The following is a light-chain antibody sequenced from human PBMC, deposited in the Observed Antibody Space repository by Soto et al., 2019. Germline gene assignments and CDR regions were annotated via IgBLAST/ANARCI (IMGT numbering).Light chain of an antibody. Sequence: QSALTQPASVSGSPGQSITISCTGTSSDVGDYNYVSWYQQNPGKAPKLIIYDGSYRPSGVSNRFSGSKSASTASLTISGLLAEDEADYYCSSYRNSRAVVFGGGTKSPS. V-gene: IGLV2-14*01. J-gene: IGLJ2*01. CDR3: SSYRNSRAVV. CDR1: SSDVGDYNY. CDR2: DGS.